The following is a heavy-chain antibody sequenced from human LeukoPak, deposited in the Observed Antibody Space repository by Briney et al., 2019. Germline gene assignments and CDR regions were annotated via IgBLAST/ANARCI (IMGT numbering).Heavy chain of an antibody. CDR2: INWNGGST. V-gene: IGHV3-20*04. Sequence: GGYLRLSCAASGFTFDDYGMSWVRQAPGKGLEWVSGINWNGGSTGYADSVKGRFTISRDNAKNSLYLQMNSLRAEDTALYYCARDTSSSYGSGSDYWGQGTLVTVSS. D-gene: IGHD3-10*01. CDR1: GFTFDDYG. J-gene: IGHJ4*02. CDR3: ARDTSSSYGSGSDY.